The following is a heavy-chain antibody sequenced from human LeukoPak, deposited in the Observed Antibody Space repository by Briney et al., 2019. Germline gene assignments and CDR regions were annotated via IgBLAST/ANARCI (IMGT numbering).Heavy chain of an antibody. CDR1: GFSFSSYG. CDR3: AKDVSRSRYYYDSSGYSLPPY. V-gene: IGHV3-23*01. CDR2: ISGSGGST. Sequence: PGGSLRLSCVGSGFSFSSYGMTWVRQAPGKGLEWVSAISGSGGSTYNAGSVQGRFTISRDNSKNTVYLQMSSLRAEDTAVYYCAKDVSRSRYYYDSSGYSLPPYWGQGTLVTVSS. J-gene: IGHJ4*02. D-gene: IGHD3-22*01.